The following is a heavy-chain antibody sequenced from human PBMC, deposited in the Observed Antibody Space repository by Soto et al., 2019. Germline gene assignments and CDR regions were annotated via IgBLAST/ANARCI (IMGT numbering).Heavy chain of an antibody. D-gene: IGHD1-26*01. J-gene: IGHJ4*02. V-gene: IGHV3-30*18. CDR1: GFTFSSYG. CDR2: ISYDGSNK. CDR3: AKASGSYYGPFDY. Sequence: LRLSCAASGFTFSSYGMHWVRQAPGKGLEWVAVISYDGSNKYYADSVKGRFTISRDNSKNTLYLQMNSLRAEDTAVYYCAKASGSYYGPFDYWGQGTLVTVSS.